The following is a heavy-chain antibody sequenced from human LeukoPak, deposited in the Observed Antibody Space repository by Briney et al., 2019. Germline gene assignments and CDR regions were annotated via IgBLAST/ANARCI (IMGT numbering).Heavy chain of an antibody. Sequence: GGSLRLSCAASGFTFSSFAMSWVRQAPGRGLEWVSSISGSGASTYYADSVKGRFTISRDNSKNTLYLQMNSLRAEDTAVYYCAKGGFRAIIRYYFDYWGQGTLVTVSS. J-gene: IGHJ4*02. D-gene: IGHD3-10*01. V-gene: IGHV3-23*01. CDR2: ISGSGAST. CDR3: AKGGFRAIIRYYFDY. CDR1: GFTFSSFA.